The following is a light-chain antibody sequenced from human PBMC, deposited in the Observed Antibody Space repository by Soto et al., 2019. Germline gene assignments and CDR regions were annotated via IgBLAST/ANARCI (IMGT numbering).Light chain of an antibody. CDR3: QQYNSYWT. Sequence: EIVMTQSPATLSFSPGERATLSCRASQSVNNRYLAWYQQKSGRAPRLLISGASSRATGIPDRFSGSGSGTDFTLTISSLQPDDFATYYCQQYNSYWTFGQGTKVDIK. CDR2: GAS. CDR1: QSVNNRY. J-gene: IGKJ1*01. V-gene: IGKV3-20*01.